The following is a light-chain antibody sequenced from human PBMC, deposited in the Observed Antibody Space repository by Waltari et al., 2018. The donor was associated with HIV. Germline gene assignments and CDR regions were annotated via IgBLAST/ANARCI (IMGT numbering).Light chain of an antibody. J-gene: IGLJ3*02. Sequence: QSALTQPPSTSGTPGQTVTIPCSGRSSNLGDNYVSWYQQLPGTAPKLLIYRNSQRPSGVRDRFSGSKSGTSASLAINDLRSEDEAEYHCAAWDDSLSGWVFGGGTNLTVL. CDR3: AAWDDSLSGWV. V-gene: IGLV1-47*01. CDR1: SSNLGDNY. CDR2: RNS.